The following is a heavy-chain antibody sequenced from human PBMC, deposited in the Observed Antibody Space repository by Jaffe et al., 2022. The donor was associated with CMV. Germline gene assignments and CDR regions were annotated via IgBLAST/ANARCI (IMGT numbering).Heavy chain of an antibody. Sequence: QVQLQQWGAGLLKPSETLSLTCAVYGGSFSGYYWSWIRQPPGKGLEWIGEINHSGSTNYNPSLKSRVTISVDTSKNQFSLKLSSVTAADTAVYYCARGLASPVVVNQVAGPFDYWGQGTLVTVSS. CDR1: GGSFSGYY. CDR2: INHSGST. CDR3: ARGLASPVVVNQVAGPFDY. V-gene: IGHV4-34*01. D-gene: IGHD3-22*01. J-gene: IGHJ4*02.